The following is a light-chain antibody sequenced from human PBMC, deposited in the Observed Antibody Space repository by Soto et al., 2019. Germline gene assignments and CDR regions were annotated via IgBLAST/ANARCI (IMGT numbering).Light chain of an antibody. CDR1: QSISNY. J-gene: IGKJ5*01. CDR2: AAS. CDR3: QQSYSAPIT. V-gene: IGKV1-39*01. Sequence: DIQMTQSPSSLSASVGDRVIITCRASQSISNYLNWYQQKPGKAPKLLIFAASSLQSGVPSRFSGSGSGTNFTLTISSLQPEDFAAYYCQQSYSAPITFGQGTRLGIK.